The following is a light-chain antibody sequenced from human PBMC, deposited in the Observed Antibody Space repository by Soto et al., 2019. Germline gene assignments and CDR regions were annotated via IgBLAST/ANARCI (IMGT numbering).Light chain of an antibody. CDR2: AAS. Sequence: VMTQFPATLSVSPGERAPLSCRASQSVGSNLAWYQHKHGQAPRLLIYAASARATGIPARFSGSGSGTEFTLTISSLQSEDFAVYDCQQHDNWPPITFGQGTRLEI. CDR3: QQHDNWPPIT. CDR1: QSVGSN. V-gene: IGKV3-15*01. J-gene: IGKJ5*01.